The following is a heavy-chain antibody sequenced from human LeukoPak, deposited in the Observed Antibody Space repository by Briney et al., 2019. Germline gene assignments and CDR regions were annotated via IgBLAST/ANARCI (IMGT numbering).Heavy chain of an antibody. CDR2: IYHTGTT. Sequence: SETLSLTCGVSGYAVSSGYYWGWIRQPPGKGLEWIGSIYHTGTTYYNPSLKSRVTISVDTSKNQFSLKLSSVTAADTAVYYCARDYYYGMDVWGKGTTVTVS. V-gene: IGHV4-38-2*02. J-gene: IGHJ6*04. CDR1: GYAVSSGYY. CDR3: ARDYYYGMDV.